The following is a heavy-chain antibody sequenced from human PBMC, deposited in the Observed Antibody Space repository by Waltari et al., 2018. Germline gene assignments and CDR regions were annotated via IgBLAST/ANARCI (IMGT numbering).Heavy chain of an antibody. CDR1: GGSISSYY. J-gene: IGHJ4*02. CDR2: IYYSGST. V-gene: IGHV4-59*01. Sequence: QVQLQESGPGLVKPSETLSLTCTVSGGSISSYYWSWIRQPPGKGLEWIGYIYYSGSTNYNPSLKSRVTISVDTSKNQFSLKLSSVTAADTAVYYCARGGPITMVRGVHFDYWGQGTLVTVSS. CDR3: ARGGPITMVRGVHFDY. D-gene: IGHD3-10*01.